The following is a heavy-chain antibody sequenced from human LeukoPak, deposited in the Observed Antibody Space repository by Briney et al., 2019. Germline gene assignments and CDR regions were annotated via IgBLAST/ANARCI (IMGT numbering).Heavy chain of an antibody. J-gene: IGHJ4*02. V-gene: IGHV4-59*01. CDR1: GGSFSGYY. D-gene: IGHD2-15*01. CDR3: ASSRYCSGGSCSRYYFDY. CDR2: IYYSGST. Sequence: PSETLSLTCAVYGGSFSGYYWSWIRQPPGKGLEWIGYIYYSGSTNYNPSLKSRVTISVDTSKNQFSLKLSSVTAADTAVYYCASSRYCSGGSCSRYYFDYWGQGTLVTVSS.